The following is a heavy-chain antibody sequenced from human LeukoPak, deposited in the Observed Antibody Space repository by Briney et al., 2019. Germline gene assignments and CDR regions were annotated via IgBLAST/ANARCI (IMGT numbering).Heavy chain of an antibody. CDR1: GFTFSRNS. D-gene: IGHD6-19*01. J-gene: IGHJ3*02. CDR3: ARGASVVAGSDDAFDI. V-gene: IGHV3-21*01. Sequence: EGSLRLSCAASGFTFSRNSMNWVRQAPGKGLEWVSSISSSSIYIYYADSVKGRFTISRDNAKNSLYLQMNSLRAEDTAVYYCARGASVVAGSDDAFDIWGQGTMVTVSS. CDR2: ISSSSIYI.